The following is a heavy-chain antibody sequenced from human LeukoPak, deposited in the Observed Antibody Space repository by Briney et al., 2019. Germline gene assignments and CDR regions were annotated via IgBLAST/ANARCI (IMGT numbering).Heavy chain of an antibody. J-gene: IGHJ4*02. D-gene: IGHD3-22*01. CDR3: GRGIVVVSRNFDY. Sequence: PGGSLRLSCAASGFTFSSYAMSWVRQAPGKGLEWVSTISGSGGNTYYGDSVKGRFTISRDNSNNTLYLQMNSLRAEDTAVYFCGRGIVVVSRNFDYWGQGTLVTVSS. V-gene: IGHV3-23*01. CDR2: ISGSGGNT. CDR1: GFTFSSYA.